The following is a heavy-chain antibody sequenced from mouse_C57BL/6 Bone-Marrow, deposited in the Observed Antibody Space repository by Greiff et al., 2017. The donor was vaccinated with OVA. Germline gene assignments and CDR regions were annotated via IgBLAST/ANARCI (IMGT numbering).Heavy chain of an antibody. J-gene: IGHJ3*01. D-gene: IGHD1-1*01. Sequence: VKLVESGPGLVAPSQSLSITCTVSGFSITSYGVHWVRQPPGKGLEWLVVIWSDGSTTYNSALKSRLSISKDNSKSQVFLKMNSLQTDDTAMYYCARHEVYYGSSYPAWFAYWGQGTLVTVSA. CDR1: GFSITSYG. CDR2: IWSDGST. V-gene: IGHV2-6-1*01. CDR3: ARHEVYYGSSYPAWFAY.